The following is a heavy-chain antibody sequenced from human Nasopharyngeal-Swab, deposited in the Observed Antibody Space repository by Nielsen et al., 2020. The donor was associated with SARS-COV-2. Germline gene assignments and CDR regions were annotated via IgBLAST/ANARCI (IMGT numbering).Heavy chain of an antibody. D-gene: IGHD6-6*01. CDR3: ARRGSSSSPTNYYYYGMDV. CDR2: ISAYNGNT. J-gene: IGHJ6*02. V-gene: IGHV1-18*01. Sequence: ASVNVSCKASVYTFTSYGISWVRQAPGQGLEWMGWISAYNGNTNYAQKLQGRVTMTTDTSTSTAYMELRSLRSDDTAVYYCARRGSSSSPTNYYYYGMDVWGQGTTVTVSS. CDR1: VYTFTSYG.